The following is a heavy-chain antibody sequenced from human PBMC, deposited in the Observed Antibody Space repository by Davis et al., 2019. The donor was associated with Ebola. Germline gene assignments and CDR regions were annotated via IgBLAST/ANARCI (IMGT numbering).Heavy chain of an antibody. Sequence: GGSLRLSCAASGFTFSASAMPWVRQASGKGLEWVGRIRSKANSYATAYAASVKGRFTISRDDSKNTAYLQMNSLKTEDTAVYYCTSTTVTNDYWGQGTLVTVSS. D-gene: IGHD4-17*01. V-gene: IGHV3-73*01. J-gene: IGHJ4*02. CDR1: GFTFSASA. CDR3: TSTTVTNDY. CDR2: IRSKANSYAT.